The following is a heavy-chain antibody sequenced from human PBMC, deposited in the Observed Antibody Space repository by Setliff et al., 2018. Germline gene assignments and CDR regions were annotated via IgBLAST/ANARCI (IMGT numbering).Heavy chain of an antibody. J-gene: IGHJ4*02. V-gene: IGHV3-23*01. CDR2: IDVGGGNT. D-gene: IGHD3-10*01. CDR1: TFTFSNYA. Sequence: GGSPRLSCVASTFTFSNYAVTWVRQAPGKGLEWVSSIDVGGGNTYYADSVKGRFTISRDNSRNTLYLQMNSLRAEDTAVYFCRLWFRELLRDYWGQGTLVTVSS. CDR3: RLWFRELLRDY.